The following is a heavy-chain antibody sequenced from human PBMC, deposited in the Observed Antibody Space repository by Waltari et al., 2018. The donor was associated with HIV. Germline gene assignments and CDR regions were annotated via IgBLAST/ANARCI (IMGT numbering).Heavy chain of an antibody. Sequence: QVQLVQSGAEVKKPGASVKVSCKASGYTFTSYYTHWVRPPPGQGLEWMGIINPSGGSTSYAQKFQGRVTMTRDTSTSTVYMELSSLRSEDTAVYYCAREGGDYYDSSGYYFDYWGQGTLVTVSS. D-gene: IGHD3-22*01. CDR3: AREGGDYYDSSGYYFDY. CDR1: GYTFTSYY. CDR2: INPSGGST. J-gene: IGHJ4*02. V-gene: IGHV1-46*03.